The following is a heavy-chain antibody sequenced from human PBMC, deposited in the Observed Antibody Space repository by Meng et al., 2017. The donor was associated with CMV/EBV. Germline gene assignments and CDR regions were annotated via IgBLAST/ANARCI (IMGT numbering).Heavy chain of an antibody. CDR1: GFTFSSYS. Sequence: GESLKISCAASGFTFSSYSMNWVRQAPGKGLEWVSYISSSSSTIYYADSVKGRFTISRDNAKNSLYLQMNSLRAEDTAVYYCARDRGYYGSGSYGDYWGQGTLVTVSS. V-gene: IGHV3-48*04. J-gene: IGHJ4*02. CDR2: ISSSSSTI. D-gene: IGHD3-10*01. CDR3: ARDRGYYGSGSYGDY.